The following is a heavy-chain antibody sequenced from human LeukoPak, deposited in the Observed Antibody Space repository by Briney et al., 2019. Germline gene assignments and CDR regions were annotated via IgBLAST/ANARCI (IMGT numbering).Heavy chain of an antibody. D-gene: IGHD6-19*01. Sequence: ASVKVSFKASGYTFTGYYLHWVRQAPGQGLEWMGWLNPNSGGTKYAQKFQGRVTITRDTSISTGYMELNRLRSDDTAVYYCARDSSGSFGDYWGQGTLVVVSS. CDR2: LNPNSGGT. CDR1: GYTFTGYY. V-gene: IGHV1-2*02. J-gene: IGHJ4*02. CDR3: ARDSSGSFGDY.